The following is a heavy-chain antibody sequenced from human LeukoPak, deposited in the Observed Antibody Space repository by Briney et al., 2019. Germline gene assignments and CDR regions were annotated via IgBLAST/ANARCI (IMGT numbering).Heavy chain of an antibody. CDR1: GGSISSCY. Sequence: SETLSLTCTISGGSISSCYWSWIRQPPGKGLEWIGYIYYTGSTNHNPSLKSRVTISVDTSKNQFSLKLSSVTAADTAVYYCARVVYSGYDFRGAMDVWGKGTTVTVSS. J-gene: IGHJ6*03. V-gene: IGHV4-59*01. CDR2: IYYTGST. D-gene: IGHD5-12*01. CDR3: ARVVYSGYDFRGAMDV.